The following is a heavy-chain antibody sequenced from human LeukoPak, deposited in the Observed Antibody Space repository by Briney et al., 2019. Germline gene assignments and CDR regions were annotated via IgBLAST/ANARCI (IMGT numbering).Heavy chain of an antibody. CDR1: GGSISSGSYY. V-gene: IGHV4-61*02. CDR2: SYTSGST. Sequence: SQTLSLTCTVSGGSISSGSYYWSWIRQPAGKGLEWIGRSYTSGSTNYNPSLKSRVTISVDTSKNQFSLKLSSVTAADTAVYYCARIYSGYDLSGVGIDYWGQGTLVTVSS. D-gene: IGHD5-12*01. CDR3: ARIYSGYDLSGVGIDY. J-gene: IGHJ4*02.